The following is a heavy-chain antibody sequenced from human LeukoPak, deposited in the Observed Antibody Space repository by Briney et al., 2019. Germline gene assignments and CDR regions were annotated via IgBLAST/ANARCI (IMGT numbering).Heavy chain of an antibody. Sequence: PSETLSLTCTVSGDSISSSNCYWGWLRQPPGKGLEWVGSIYFSGGTYYNASLKSRVTISVDTSKNQFSLKLSSVTAADTALYYCARQTGSGLFSLPGGQGTLVTVSS. V-gene: IGHV4-39*01. CDR1: GDSISSSNCY. J-gene: IGHJ4*02. CDR3: ARQTGSGLFSLP. CDR2: IYFSGGT. D-gene: IGHD3-10*01.